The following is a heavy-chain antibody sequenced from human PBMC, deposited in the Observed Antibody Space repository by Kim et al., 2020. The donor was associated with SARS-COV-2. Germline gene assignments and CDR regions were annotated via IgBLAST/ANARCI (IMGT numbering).Heavy chain of an antibody. CDR3: AREQSLRSSSMDV. Sequence: YAQKFQGRVTMTRDTSISTAYMELSRLRSDDTAVYYCAREQSLRSSSMDVWGQGTTVTVSS. V-gene: IGHV1-2*02. J-gene: IGHJ6*02. D-gene: IGHD3-16*02.